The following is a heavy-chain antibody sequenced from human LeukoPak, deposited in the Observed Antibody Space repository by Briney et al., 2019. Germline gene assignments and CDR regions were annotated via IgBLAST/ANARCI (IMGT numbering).Heavy chain of an antibody. Sequence: PGGSLRLSCAASGFTFSSYAMSWVRQAPGKGLEWVSAISGPGGNTYYADSVKGRFTISRDNSKNTLYLQMNSLSAEDTAVYYCAKAHIAAAGTRRGMGVWGKGTTVTVSS. J-gene: IGHJ6*04. CDR3: AKAHIAAAGTRRGMGV. CDR2: ISGPGGNT. CDR1: GFTFSSYA. D-gene: IGHD6-13*01. V-gene: IGHV3-23*01.